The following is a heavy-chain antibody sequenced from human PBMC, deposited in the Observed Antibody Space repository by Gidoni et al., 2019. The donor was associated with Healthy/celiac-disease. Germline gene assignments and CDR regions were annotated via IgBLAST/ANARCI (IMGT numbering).Heavy chain of an antibody. CDR1: GYTFTTYA. CDR2: LNAGNGNT. J-gene: IGHJ6*03. Sequence: QVQLVQSGAEVKKPGAAVTVSCKASGYTFTTYALHWVRQAPGQRLEWMGWLNAGNGNTKYSQKFQGRVTITRDTSASKAYMELSSLRSEDTAVYYCARARYNSFHRLYYYYYMDVWGKGTTVTVSS. V-gene: IGHV1-3*01. D-gene: IGHD1-1*01. CDR3: ARARYNSFHRLYYYYYMDV.